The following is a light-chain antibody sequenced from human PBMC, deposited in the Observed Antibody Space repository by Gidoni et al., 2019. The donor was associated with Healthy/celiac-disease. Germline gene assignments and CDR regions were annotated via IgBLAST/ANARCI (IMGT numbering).Light chain of an antibody. CDR1: SSNIGSHS. CDR2: RNN. CDR3: AAWDDSLSGV. V-gene: IGLV1-47*01. Sequence: QAVLTQPPSASGTPGQRVTISCSGSSSNIGSHSVYWYKQIPGTAPKLLIYRNNQRPSGVPGRFSGSKSGTSASLAISGLRSEDEADYYCAAWDDSLSGVFGGGTKLTVL. J-gene: IGLJ3*02.